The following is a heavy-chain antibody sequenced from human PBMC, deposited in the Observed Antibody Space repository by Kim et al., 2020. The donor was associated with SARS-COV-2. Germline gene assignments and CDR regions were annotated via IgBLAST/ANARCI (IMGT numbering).Heavy chain of an antibody. V-gene: IGHV3-74*01. J-gene: IGHJ4*02. D-gene: IGHD3-16*02. CDR2: INSDGSST. CDR1: GFTFSSYW. Sequence: GSLRLSCAASGFTFSSYWMHWVRQAPGKGLVWVSRINSDGSSTSYADSVKGRFTISRDNAKNTLYLQMNSLRAEDTAVYYCARDPKSMITFGGVIVLPGYWGQGTLVTVSS. CDR3: ARDPKSMITFGGVIVLPGY.